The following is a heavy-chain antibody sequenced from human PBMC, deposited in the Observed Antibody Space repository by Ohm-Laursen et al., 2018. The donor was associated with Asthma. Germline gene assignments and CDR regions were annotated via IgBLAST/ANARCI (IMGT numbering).Heavy chain of an antibody. V-gene: IGHV3-23*01. J-gene: IGHJ4*02. D-gene: IGHD3-22*01. CDR1: GFTFSSYA. Sequence: SLRLSCSASGFTFSSYAMSWVRQAPGKGLEWVSAISGSGGSTYYADSVKGRFTISRDNSKNTLYLQMNSLRAEDTAVYYCARDLLKDSSGYYWGRPDYWGQGTLVTVSS. CDR3: ARDLLKDSSGYYWGRPDY. CDR2: ISGSGGST.